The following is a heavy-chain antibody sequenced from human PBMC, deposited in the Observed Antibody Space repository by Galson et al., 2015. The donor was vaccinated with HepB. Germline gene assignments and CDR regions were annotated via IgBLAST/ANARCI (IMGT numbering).Heavy chain of an antibody. Sequence: SLRLSCAASGFTFSNAWMNWVRQAPGKGLEWVGRIKSKTDGGTTDYAAPVKGRFTISRDDSKNTLYLQRNSLKTEDTAVYYCTTSYYYDSSGYYPDYWGQGTLFTVSS. CDR1: GFTFSNAW. CDR2: IKSKTDGGTT. V-gene: IGHV3-15*07. CDR3: TTSYYYDSSGYYPDY. D-gene: IGHD3-22*01. J-gene: IGHJ4*02.